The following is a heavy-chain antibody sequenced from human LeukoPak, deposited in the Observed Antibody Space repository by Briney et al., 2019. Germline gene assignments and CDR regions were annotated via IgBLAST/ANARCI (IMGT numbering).Heavy chain of an antibody. V-gene: IGHV3-64D*09. D-gene: IGHD6-13*01. CDR2: ISVNGGST. CDR3: VKGGYSSSWYFDY. J-gene: IGHJ4*02. Sequence: PGGSLRLSCSASGFTFSSYSMHWVRQAPGKGLEHVSAISVNGGSTDYTNSVKGRFTISRDNSKNTPSLQMSSLRAEDTAVYYCVKGGYSSSWYFDYWGQGTLVTVS. CDR1: GFTFSSYS.